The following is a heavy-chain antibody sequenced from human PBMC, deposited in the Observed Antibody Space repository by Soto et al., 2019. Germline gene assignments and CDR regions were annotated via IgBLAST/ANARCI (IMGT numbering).Heavy chain of an antibody. CDR2: RSYDGSGK. CDR3: AKDRRAYYYGSGADS. D-gene: IGHD3-10*01. V-gene: IGHV3-30*18. Sequence: QVYLVESGGGVVQPGTPLRLSCAASGFTFSDSGMHWVRQAPGKGLEWVAVRSYDGSGKFYGDSVKGRFTISRDNSKNTVYLHMRGLTPEDTAVYYCAKDRRAYYYGSGADSWGQGTLVTVAA. J-gene: IGHJ4*02. CDR1: GFTFSDSG.